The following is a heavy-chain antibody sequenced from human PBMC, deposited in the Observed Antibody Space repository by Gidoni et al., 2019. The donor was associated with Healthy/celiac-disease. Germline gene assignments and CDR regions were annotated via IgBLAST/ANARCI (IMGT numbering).Heavy chain of an antibody. J-gene: IGHJ4*02. CDR3: ALQGGGSYEYYFDY. V-gene: IGHV3-23*01. Sequence: EVQLLGSGGGLVQPGWSLKLPCAASGFNFSSYTMSWVRQAPGKGLGWVSAISGIGGSTYYADSVKGRFTISRDKSKNTRYLQMNSLRAEDTAVYYCALQGGGSYEYYFDYWGQGTLVTVSS. D-gene: IGHD1-26*01. CDR1: GFNFSSYT. CDR2: ISGIGGST.